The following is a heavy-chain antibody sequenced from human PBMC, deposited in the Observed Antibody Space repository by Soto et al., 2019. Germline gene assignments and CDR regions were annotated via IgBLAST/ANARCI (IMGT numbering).Heavy chain of an antibody. Sequence: QVQLVQSGAEVKKPGASVKVSCKASGNTFTSYDINWVRQATGHGLAWMGWINPNSGNIGYAQKFQGRVTMTRDTAIRTAYMDVSRLRSDDTTVYYCARGRASGSYYLLDYGGQGTLVTVSS. D-gene: IGHD3-10*01. V-gene: IGHV1-8*01. CDR3: ARGRASGSYYLLDY. CDR2: INPNSGNI. CDR1: GNTFTSYD. J-gene: IGHJ4*02.